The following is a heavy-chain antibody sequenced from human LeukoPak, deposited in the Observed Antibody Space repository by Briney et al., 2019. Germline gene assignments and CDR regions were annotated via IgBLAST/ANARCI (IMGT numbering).Heavy chain of an antibody. CDR3: ARAPTRGRYCSGGSCYN. CDR2: IYYSGST. D-gene: IGHD2-15*01. J-gene: IGHJ4*02. Sequence: TLSLTCTVSGGSISSGGYYWSWIRQHPGKGLEWIGYIYYSGSTYYNPSLKSRVTISVDTSKNQSSLKLSSVTAADTAVYYCARAPTRGRYCSGGSCYNWGQGTLVTVSS. CDR1: GGSISSGGYY. V-gene: IGHV4-31*03.